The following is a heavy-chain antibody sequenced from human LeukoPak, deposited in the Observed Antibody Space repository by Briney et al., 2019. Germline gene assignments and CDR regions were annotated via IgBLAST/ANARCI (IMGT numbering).Heavy chain of an antibody. CDR2: INHSEST. D-gene: IGHD2-8*01. J-gene: IGHJ6*03. Sequence: SETLSLTCAVYGGSFSGYYWSWIRQPPGKGLEWIGEINHSESTNYNPSLKSRVTISVDTSKNQFSLKLSSVTAADTAVYYCARGSRLTKPYYYYYYMDVWGKGTTVTVSS. V-gene: IGHV4-34*01. CDR3: ARGSRLTKPYYYYYYMDV. CDR1: GGSFSGYY.